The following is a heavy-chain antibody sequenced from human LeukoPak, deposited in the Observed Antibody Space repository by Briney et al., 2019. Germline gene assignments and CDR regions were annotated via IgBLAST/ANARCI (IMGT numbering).Heavy chain of an antibody. V-gene: IGHV3-43*02. CDR3: AKVAVQWELPDI. CDR2: ISGDGGST. Sequence: GGSLRLSCAASGFTCDDYAMHWVRHAPGKGLEWVSLISGDGGSTYYADSVKGRFTISRDNSKNSLYLQMNSLRTEDTALYYCAKVAVQWELPDIWGQGTMVTVSS. J-gene: IGHJ3*02. CDR1: GFTCDDYA. D-gene: IGHD1-26*01.